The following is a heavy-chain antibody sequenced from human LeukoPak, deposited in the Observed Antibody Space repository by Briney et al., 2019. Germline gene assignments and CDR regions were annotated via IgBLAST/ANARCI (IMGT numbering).Heavy chain of an antibody. D-gene: IGHD6-13*01. J-gene: IGHJ4*02. CDR1: GYTFTGYY. CDR3: ARVKGPGIAAADSVKYFDY. Sequence: EASVKVSCKASGYTFTGYYMHWVRQAPGQGLEWMGWINPNSGGTNYAQKFQGRVTMTRDTSISTAYMELSRLRSDDTAVYYCARVKGPGIAAADSVKYFDYWGQGTLVTVSS. CDR2: INPNSGGT. V-gene: IGHV1-2*02.